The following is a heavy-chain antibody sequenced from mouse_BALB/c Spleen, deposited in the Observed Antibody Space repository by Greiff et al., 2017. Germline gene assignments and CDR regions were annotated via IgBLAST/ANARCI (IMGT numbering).Heavy chain of an antibody. V-gene: IGHV5-12-1*01. Sequence: EVMLVESGGGLVKPGGSLKLSCAASGFAFSSYDMSWVRQTPEKRLEWVAYISSGGGSTYYPDTVKGRFTISRDNAKNTLYLQMSSLKSEDTAMYYCAGGKPYYYAMDYWGQGTSVTVSS. CDR2: ISSGGGST. D-gene: IGHD2-1*01. CDR1: GFAFSSYD. J-gene: IGHJ4*01. CDR3: AGGKPYYYAMDY.